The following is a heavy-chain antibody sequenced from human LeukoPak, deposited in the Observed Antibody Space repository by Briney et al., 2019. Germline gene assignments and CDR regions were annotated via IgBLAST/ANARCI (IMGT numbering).Heavy chain of an antibody. CDR3: AREVPDYYDSSGYYGGGAYYFDY. CDR1: GYTFTSYY. Sequence: VASVKVPCKASGYTFTSYYMHWVRQAPGQGLEWMGTINPSGGSTGYAQKFQGRVTMTRDTSTSTVYMELSSLRSEDTAVYYCAREVPDYYDSSGYYGGGAYYFDYWGQGTLVTVSS. V-gene: IGHV1-46*01. D-gene: IGHD3-22*01. J-gene: IGHJ4*02. CDR2: INPSGGST.